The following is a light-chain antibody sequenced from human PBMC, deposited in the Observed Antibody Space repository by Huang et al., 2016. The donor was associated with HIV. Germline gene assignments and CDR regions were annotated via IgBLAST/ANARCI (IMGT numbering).Light chain of an antibody. Sequence: DIQMTQSPSILSASVGARVTITCRATHSVSTWVAWYQQKPGQPPKLLIYKSSTLESGVPSRFSGSGSGTEFTLTITSLQPDDYATYYCRQYNTFWTFGQGTKV. J-gene: IGKJ1*01. CDR2: KSS. V-gene: IGKV1-5*03. CDR3: RQYNTFWT. CDR1: HSVSTW.